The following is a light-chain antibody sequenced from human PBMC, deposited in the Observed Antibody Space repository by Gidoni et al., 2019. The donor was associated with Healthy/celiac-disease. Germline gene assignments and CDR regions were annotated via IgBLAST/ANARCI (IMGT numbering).Light chain of an antibody. CDR3: CSYAGSYTLV. Sequence: QSALTPPRSVSGSPGQSVTISCTGTSSDVGGYTYVSWYQQHPGKAPKLMIYDVSKRPSGVPDRVSGSKSGNTASLTISGLQSEDEADYYCCSYAGSYTLVFGGGTKLTVL. CDR1: SSDVGGYTY. V-gene: IGLV2-11*01. J-gene: IGLJ2*01. CDR2: DVS.